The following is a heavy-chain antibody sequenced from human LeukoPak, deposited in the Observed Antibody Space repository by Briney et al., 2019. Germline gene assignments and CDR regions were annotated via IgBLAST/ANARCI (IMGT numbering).Heavy chain of an antibody. V-gene: IGHV3-9*01. CDR1: GFTVSSNY. J-gene: IGHJ4*02. Sequence: GGSLRLSCAASGFTVSSNYMSWVRQAPGKGLEWVSGISWNSGSIGYADSVKGRFTISRDNAKNSLYLQMNSLRAEDTALYYCAKDIGGGSGSYYYYFDYWGQGTLVTVSS. CDR3: AKDIGGGSGSYYYYFDY. CDR2: ISWNSGSI. D-gene: IGHD1-26*01.